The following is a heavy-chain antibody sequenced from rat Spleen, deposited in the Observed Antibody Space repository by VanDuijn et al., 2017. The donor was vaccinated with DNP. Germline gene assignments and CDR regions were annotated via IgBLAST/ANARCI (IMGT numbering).Heavy chain of an antibody. CDR3: ANPGY. V-gene: IGHV6-6*01. J-gene: IGHJ2*01. CDR2: IKPKSNNYAT. Sequence: RQFPEKRLEWVARIKPKSNNYATDYTESVKGRFTISRDDSKSSVYLQMNNLKEEDTAIYYCANPGYWGQGVMVTVSS. D-gene: IGHD3-4*01.